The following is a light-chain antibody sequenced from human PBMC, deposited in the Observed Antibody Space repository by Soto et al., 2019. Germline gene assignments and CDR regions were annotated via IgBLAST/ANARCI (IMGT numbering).Light chain of an antibody. V-gene: IGKV1-39*01. Sequence: DIRMTQSPSSLSASVGGTVTMTCRAGQTIGQYVSWYRQKPGKAPDLLIYSASTLQRGVPSRFRGSGSETVFTLTINGLQPEDFGTYYCQESYSTPPAFGGGTKVDIK. CDR1: QTIGQY. J-gene: IGKJ4*01. CDR2: SAS. CDR3: QESYSTPPA.